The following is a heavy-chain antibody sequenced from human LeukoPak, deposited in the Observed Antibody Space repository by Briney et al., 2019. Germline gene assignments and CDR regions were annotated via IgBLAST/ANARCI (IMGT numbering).Heavy chain of an antibody. CDR2: IYYGGNT. D-gene: IGHD2-15*01. V-gene: IGHV4-31*03. CDR3: ARGGSHCFDP. CDR1: GGSISNGGFY. Sequence: PSQTLSLTCTVSGGSISNGGFYWSWIRQHPGKGLEWIGYIYYGGNTYYNPFLKSRVTISVDTSKNQFSLKLSSVTAADTAVYYCARGGSHCFDPWGRGTLVTVSS. J-gene: IGHJ5*02.